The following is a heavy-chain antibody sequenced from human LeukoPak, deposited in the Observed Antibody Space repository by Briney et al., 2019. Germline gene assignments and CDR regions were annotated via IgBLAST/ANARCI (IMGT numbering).Heavy chain of an antibody. V-gene: IGHV4-39*07. CDR1: GGSISSSSYY. CDR3: ARGYYDFWSGYSYDAFDI. CDR2: IYYSGST. D-gene: IGHD3-3*01. J-gene: IGHJ3*02. Sequence: PSETLSLTCTVSGGSISSSSYYWGWIRQPPGKGLEWIGSIYYSGSTYYNPSLKSRVTISVDTSKNQFSLKLSSVTAADTAVYYCARGYYDFWSGYSYDAFDIWGQGTMVTVSS.